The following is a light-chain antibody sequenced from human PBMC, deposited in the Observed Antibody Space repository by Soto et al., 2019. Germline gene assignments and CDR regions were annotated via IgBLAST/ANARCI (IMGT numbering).Light chain of an antibody. J-gene: IGLJ1*01. V-gene: IGLV2-14*01. CDR2: DVS. Sequence: QSVLTQPASVSGSPGLSITISCTGTSSDVGGYNYVSWYQQHPGKAPKLMIYDVSNRPSGVSNRFSGSKSGNTASLTISGLQAEDEADYYCSSYTSSSTLFGTGTKLTVL. CDR1: SSDVGGYNY. CDR3: SSYTSSSTL.